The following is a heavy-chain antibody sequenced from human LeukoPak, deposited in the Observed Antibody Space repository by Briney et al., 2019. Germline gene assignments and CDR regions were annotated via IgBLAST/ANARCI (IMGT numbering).Heavy chain of an antibody. CDR2: LYSSGKT. Sequence: GGSLRLACAASGFTFSSYAMTWVRQAPGKGLECVSVLYSSGKTYYADPVQGRFTISRDDSKNTLYLQMNNLRVEDTAVYYCARDPGRVGDYWGQGTLVTVS. CDR3: ARDPGRVGDY. V-gene: IGHV3-23*03. J-gene: IGHJ4*02. CDR1: GFTFSSYA. D-gene: IGHD2-2*01.